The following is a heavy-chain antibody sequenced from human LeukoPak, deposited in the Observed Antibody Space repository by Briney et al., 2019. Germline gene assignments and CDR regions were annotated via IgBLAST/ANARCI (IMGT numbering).Heavy chain of an antibody. CDR2: IYYTGST. D-gene: IGHD3-22*01. CDR3: ARLDYDSSGYFSYYFDY. J-gene: IGHJ4*02. CDR1: AGSISSSNYY. Sequence: SETLSLTCTVSAGSISSSNYYWGWIRQPPGKGLEWIGSIYYTGSTHYNPSLKTLVTITVNTSKNQFSLKLSSVTAADTAVYYCARLDYDSSGYFSYYFDYWGQGTLVTVSS. V-gene: IGHV4-39*01.